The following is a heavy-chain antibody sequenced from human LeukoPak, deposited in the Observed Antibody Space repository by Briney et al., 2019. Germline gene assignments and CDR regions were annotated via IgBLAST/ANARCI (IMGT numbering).Heavy chain of an antibody. V-gene: IGHV3-21*01. CDR2: ISSSSSYI. D-gene: IGHD2-21*01. J-gene: IGHJ4*02. CDR1: GFTFSSYS. CDR3: ARVGCGGDCYSEASFDY. Sequence: GGSLRLSCAASGFTFSSYSMNWVRQAPGKGLGWVSSISSSSSYIYYADSVKGRFTISRDNAKNSLYLQMNSLRAEDTAVYYCARVGCGGDCYSEASFDYWGQGTLVTVSS.